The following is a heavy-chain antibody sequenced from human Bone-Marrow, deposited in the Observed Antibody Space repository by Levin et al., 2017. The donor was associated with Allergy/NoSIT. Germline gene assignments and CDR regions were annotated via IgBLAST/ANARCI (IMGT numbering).Heavy chain of an antibody. J-gene: IGHJ6*02. CDR1: GFKISSYG. D-gene: IGHD6-19*01. Sequence: PGGSLRLSCIASGFKISSYGMHWVRQAPGKGPEWVTLISSDGSDKYYADSVKGRFSISRDVSKNTIYLQLNTLRVEDTAVYFCAGGGYSRGWPPLGVWGQGTTVSVS. CDR3: AGGGYSRGWPPLGV. CDR2: ISSDGSDK. V-gene: IGHV3-33*01.